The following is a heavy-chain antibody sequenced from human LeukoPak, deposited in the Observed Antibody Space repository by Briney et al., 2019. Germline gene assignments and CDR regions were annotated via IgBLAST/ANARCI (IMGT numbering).Heavy chain of an antibody. D-gene: IGHD5-12*01. CDR3: ARYDYGRSGFDY. V-gene: IGHV3-66*01. J-gene: IGHJ4*02. Sequence: PGGSLRLSCAASGFTVSTNYMSWVRQAPGKGLEWVPVIYSGGTTYYADSVKGRFSISRDNSNNTLYLQMNSLRAEDTAVYYCARYDYGRSGFDYWGQGTLVTVSS. CDR1: GFTVSTNY. CDR2: IYSGGTT.